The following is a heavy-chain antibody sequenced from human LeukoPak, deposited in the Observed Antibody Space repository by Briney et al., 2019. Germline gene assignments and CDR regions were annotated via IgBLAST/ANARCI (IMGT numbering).Heavy chain of an antibody. Sequence: GGSLRLSCAASGFTFSSHGMHWVRQAPGKGLEWVAVISYDGSNKYYADSVKGRFTISRDNSKNTLYLQMNSLRAEDTAVYYCAKDKFLGYSSSWYGEGYFDYWGQGTLVTVSS. V-gene: IGHV3-30*18. CDR3: AKDKFLGYSSSWYGEGYFDY. D-gene: IGHD6-13*01. J-gene: IGHJ4*02. CDR1: GFTFSSHG. CDR2: ISYDGSNK.